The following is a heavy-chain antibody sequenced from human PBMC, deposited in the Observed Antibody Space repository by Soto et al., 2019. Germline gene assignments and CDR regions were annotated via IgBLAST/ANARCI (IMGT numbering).Heavy chain of an antibody. V-gene: IGHV1-3*01. CDR2: INAGNGNT. CDR1: GYTFTSYA. D-gene: IGHD1-26*01. CDR3: ARAKGNIVGATPFDY. J-gene: IGHJ4*02. Sequence: GASVKVSCKASGYTFTSYAMHWVRQAPGQRLEWMGWINAGNGNTKYSQKFQGRVTITRDTSASTAYMELSSLRSEDTAVYYCARAKGNIVGATPFDYWGQGTLVTVSS.